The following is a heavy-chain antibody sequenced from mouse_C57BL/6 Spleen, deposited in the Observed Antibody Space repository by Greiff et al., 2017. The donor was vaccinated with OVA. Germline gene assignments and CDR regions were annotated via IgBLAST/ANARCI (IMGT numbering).Heavy chain of an antibody. Sequence: EVKLVESGGGLVKPGGSLKLSCAASGFTFSSYAMSWVRQTPEKRLEWVATISDGGSYTYYPDNVKGRFTISRDNATNTLYLQMSQVKSEDTAMYDGARERDDGYGGFAYWGQGTLVTVSA. CDR2: ISDGGSYT. V-gene: IGHV5-4*01. J-gene: IGHJ3*01. D-gene: IGHD2-3*01. CDR1: GFTFSSYA. CDR3: ARERDDGYGGFAY.